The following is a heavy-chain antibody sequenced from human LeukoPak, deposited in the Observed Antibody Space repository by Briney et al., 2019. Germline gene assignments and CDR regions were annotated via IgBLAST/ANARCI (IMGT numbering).Heavy chain of an antibody. CDR2: IYYSGKT. CDR3: ARDRTGSY. J-gene: IGHJ4*02. Sequence: SETLSLTCTVSGGSISAYYWSWIRQPPGKGLQWIGYIYYSGKTNYNSSLKSRVTISLDTSKNQFSLKLSSVTAANTAVYYCARDRTGSYWGQGTLVTVSS. V-gene: IGHV4-59*01. D-gene: IGHD1-14*01. CDR1: GGSISAYY.